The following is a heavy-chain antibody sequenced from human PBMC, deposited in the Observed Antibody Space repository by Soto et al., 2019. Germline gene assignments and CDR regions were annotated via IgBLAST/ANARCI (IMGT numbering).Heavy chain of an antibody. Sequence: GASVKVSCNASGYTFTSYDINWLRQATGQGLEWMGWMNPNSGNTGYAQKFQGRVTMTRNTSISTAYMELSSLRSEDTAVYYCARGRLVGYCSSTSCEGWPKVGPWGQGTLVTVSS. CDR2: MNPNSGNT. J-gene: IGHJ5*02. CDR1: GYTFTSYD. D-gene: IGHD2-2*01. V-gene: IGHV1-8*01. CDR3: ARGRLVGYCSSTSCEGWPKVGP.